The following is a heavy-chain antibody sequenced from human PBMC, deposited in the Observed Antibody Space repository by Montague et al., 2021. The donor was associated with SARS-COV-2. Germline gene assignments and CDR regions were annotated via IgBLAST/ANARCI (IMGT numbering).Heavy chain of an antibody. CDR2: IYITGTSQYNS. V-gene: IGHV4-4*07. CDR3: ARLKWFGDLDLFDP. Sequence: SETLSLTCTVSGDSISSYFWSWIRQPAGKGLEWIGRIYITGTSQYNSNSNPSLKSRVTMSVDTSKNHFSLKLTSVTAADTAVYFCARLKWFGDLDLFDPWGQGTLVTVSS. J-gene: IGHJ5*02. D-gene: IGHD3-10*01. CDR1: GDSISSYF.